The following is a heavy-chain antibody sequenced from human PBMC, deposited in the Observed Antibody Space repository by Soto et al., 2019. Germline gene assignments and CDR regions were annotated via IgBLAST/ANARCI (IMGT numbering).Heavy chain of an antibody. Sequence: GGSLRLSCAASGFTVSSNYMSWVRQAPGKGLEWVSVIYSGGSTYYADSVKGRFTISRDNSKNTLYLQMNSLRAEDTAVYYCARGRGVAVAGIEIYFDYWGQGTLVTVSS. J-gene: IGHJ4*02. CDR2: IYSGGST. D-gene: IGHD6-19*01. V-gene: IGHV3-53*01. CDR3: ARGRGVAVAGIEIYFDY. CDR1: GFTVSSNY.